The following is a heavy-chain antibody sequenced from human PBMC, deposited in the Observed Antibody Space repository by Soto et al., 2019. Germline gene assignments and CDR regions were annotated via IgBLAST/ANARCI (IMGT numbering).Heavy chain of an antibody. CDR1: GGSISSYY. D-gene: IGHD6-13*01. CDR2: IYYSGST. V-gene: IGHV4-59*01. J-gene: IGHJ6*02. Sequence: PSETLSLTCTVSGGSISSYYWSWIRQPPGKGLEWIGYIYYSGSTNYNPSLKSRVTISVDTSKNQFSLKLSSVTAADTAVYYCARDCWGIAAAGCYYYGMDVWGQGTTVTVSS. CDR3: ARDCWGIAAAGCYYYGMDV.